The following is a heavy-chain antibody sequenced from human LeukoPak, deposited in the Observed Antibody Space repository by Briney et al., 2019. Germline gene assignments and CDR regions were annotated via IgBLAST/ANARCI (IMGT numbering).Heavy chain of an antibody. CDR2: ISWNSGSI. CDR3: ARGRAFDY. D-gene: IGHD1-26*01. CDR1: GFTFDDYA. Sequence: GGSLRLSCAASGFTFDDYAMHCVRQAPGKGLEWVSGISWNSGSIGYADSVKGRFTISRDNAKNSLYLQMNSLRAEDTAVYYCARGRAFDYWGQGTLVTVSS. V-gene: IGHV3-9*01. J-gene: IGHJ4*02.